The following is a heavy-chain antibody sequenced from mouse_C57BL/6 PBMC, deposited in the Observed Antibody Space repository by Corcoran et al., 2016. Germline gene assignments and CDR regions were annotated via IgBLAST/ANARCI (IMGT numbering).Heavy chain of an antibody. CDR3: ARPPGGDGYYAFAY. CDR2: INTYSGVP. V-gene: IGHV9-3*01. D-gene: IGHD2-3*01. CDR1: GYTFTTYG. J-gene: IGHJ3*01. Sequence: QIQLVQSGPELKKPGETVKISCKASGYTFTTYGMSWVKQAPGKGLKWMGWINTYSGVPTYADDFKGRFAFSLETSASTAYLQINNLKNEDTATYFCARPPGGDGYYAFAYWGQGTLVTVSA.